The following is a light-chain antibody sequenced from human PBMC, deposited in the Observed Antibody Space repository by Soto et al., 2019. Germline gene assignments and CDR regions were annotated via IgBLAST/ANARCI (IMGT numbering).Light chain of an antibody. CDR3: QQYHSYPWT. CDR1: QTLRTW. V-gene: IGKV1-5*01. CDR2: DVS. Sequence: DIQMTQFPSTLSASVGDTVTITCLASQTLRTWLAWYQQKPGRAPRLLISDVSKLDSGVPSRFSGSGSGTQFTLTISGLQPDDFASYYCQQYHSYPWTFGQGTKVDIK. J-gene: IGKJ1*01.